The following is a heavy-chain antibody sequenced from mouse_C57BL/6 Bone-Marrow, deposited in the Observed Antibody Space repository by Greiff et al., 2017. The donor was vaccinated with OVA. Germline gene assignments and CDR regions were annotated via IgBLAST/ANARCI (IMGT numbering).Heavy chain of an antibody. CDR3: ARGYGSSYDNVDY. V-gene: IGHV1-50*01. Sequence: QVQLQQPGAELVKPGASVQLSCKASGYTFTSYWMQWVKQRPGQGLEWIGEFDPSDSYTNYNQKFTGKATLTVETSSRTAYMQLSSRTSADSAVYYCARGYGSSYDNVDYWGQGTTLTVSS. CDR2: FDPSDSYT. CDR1: GYTFTSYW. D-gene: IGHD1-1*01. J-gene: IGHJ2*01.